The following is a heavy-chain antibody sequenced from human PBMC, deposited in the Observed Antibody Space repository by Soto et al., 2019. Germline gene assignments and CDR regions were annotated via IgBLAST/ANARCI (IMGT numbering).Heavy chain of an antibody. Sequence: EVQLLESGGGLVQPGGSLRLSCSASGFTFSSYAMSWVRQAPGKGLEWVSAISGSGGSTYYADSVKGRFTISRDNSKNTLYLQMNSLRAEDTAVYYCAKDLGRYSGSYYNYWGQGTLVTVSS. CDR2: ISGSGGST. D-gene: IGHD1-26*01. CDR3: AKDLGRYSGSYYNY. V-gene: IGHV3-23*01. CDR1: GFTFSSYA. J-gene: IGHJ4*02.